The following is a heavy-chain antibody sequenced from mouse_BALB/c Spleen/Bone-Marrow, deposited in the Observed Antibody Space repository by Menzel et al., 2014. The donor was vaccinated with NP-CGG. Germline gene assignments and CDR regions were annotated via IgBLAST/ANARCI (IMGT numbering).Heavy chain of an antibody. CDR2: IYPGNVNT. Sequence: QVQLQQSGPELVKPGASVRISCKASGYTFTSYYIHWVKQRPGQGLEWIGWIYPGNVNTKYNEKFKGKATLTADKSSSTAYMQLSSLTSEDSAVYFWARSLGSSPAWFAYWGQGTLVTVSA. CDR3: ARSLGSSPAWFAY. J-gene: IGHJ3*01. CDR1: GYTFTSYY. V-gene: IGHV1S56*01. D-gene: IGHD1-1*01.